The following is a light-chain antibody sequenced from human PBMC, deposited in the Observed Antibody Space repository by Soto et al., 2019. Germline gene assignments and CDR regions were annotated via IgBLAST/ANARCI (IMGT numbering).Light chain of an antibody. CDR3: QQYNNWSET. CDR1: QSVSRN. V-gene: IGKV3-15*01. J-gene: IGKJ5*01. CDR2: AAS. Sequence: EIVLTQSPATLSVSPGEGATLSCRASQSVSRNLAWYQQKPGQAPRLLIYAASSRATGIPARFSGSGSGTEFTLTISSLQSEDFAVYYCQQYNNWSETFGQGTRLEIK.